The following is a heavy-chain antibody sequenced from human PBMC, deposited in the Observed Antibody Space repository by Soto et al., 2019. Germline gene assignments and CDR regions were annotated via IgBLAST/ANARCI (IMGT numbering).Heavy chain of an antibody. CDR2: INPYNGNT. CDR3: ARDAAVGLFDY. CDR1: GYTFTSYD. J-gene: IGHJ4*02. V-gene: IGHV1-18*01. Sequence: VASVKVSCKASGYTFTSYDINWVRQATGQGLEWMGWINPYNGNTKYAQKLQGRVTMTTDTSTSTAYMELRSLRSDDTAVYYCARDAAVGLFDYWGQGTLVTVSS. D-gene: IGHD1-26*01.